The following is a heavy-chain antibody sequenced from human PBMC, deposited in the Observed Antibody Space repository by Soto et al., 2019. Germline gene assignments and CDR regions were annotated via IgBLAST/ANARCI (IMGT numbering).Heavy chain of an antibody. J-gene: IGHJ4*02. V-gene: IGHV1-58*01. CDR1: GFTFTSSS. CDR3: AAVQVRGVIQFDY. Sequence: GVSVKVSCKASGFTFTSSSVQCVRHARGQRLEWIGWIVVGSGNTNYAQKFQERVTTTRDMSTSTAYMELSSLRSEDTAVYYCAAVQVRGVIQFDYWGQGTLVTVSS. CDR2: IVVGSGNT. D-gene: IGHD3-10*01.